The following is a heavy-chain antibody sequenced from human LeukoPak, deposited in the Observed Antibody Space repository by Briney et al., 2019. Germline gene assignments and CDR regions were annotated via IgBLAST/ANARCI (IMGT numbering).Heavy chain of an antibody. J-gene: IGHJ4*02. CDR2: IYTSGST. Sequence: TSETLSLTCTVSGGSISSYYWSWIRQPPGKGLEWIGYIYTSGSTNYNPSLKSRVTISVDTSKNQFSLKLSSVTAADTAVYYCARRGWNYVFDYWGQGTLVTVSS. D-gene: IGHD1-7*01. CDR1: GGSISSYY. V-gene: IGHV4-4*09. CDR3: ARRGWNYVFDY.